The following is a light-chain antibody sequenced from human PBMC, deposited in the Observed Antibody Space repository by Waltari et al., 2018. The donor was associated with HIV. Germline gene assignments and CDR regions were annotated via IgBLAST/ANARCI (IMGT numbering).Light chain of an antibody. V-gene: IGKV3-15*01. CDR1: QRVGNN. CDR3: QQYEKWPPLT. Sequence: EIVMTQSPVTLSASPGERVTLSCRASQRVGNNLAWYQQRPGQAPGVLIYSVSTRAAGVPARFSGSGSGTDFTLTISSLQSEDYAVYFCQQYEKWPPLTFGGGTKV. CDR2: SVS. J-gene: IGKJ4*01.